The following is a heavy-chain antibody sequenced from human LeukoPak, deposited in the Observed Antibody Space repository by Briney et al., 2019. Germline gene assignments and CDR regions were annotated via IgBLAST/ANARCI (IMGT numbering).Heavy chain of an antibody. CDR1: GFTFSSYG. CDR3: TTVLHYVWGSYRSRFDP. V-gene: IGHV3-30*02. Sequence: PGGSLRLSCAASGFTFSSYGMHWVRQAPGKGLEWVAFIRYDGSNKYYADSVKGRFTISRDNSKNTLYLQMNSLKTEDTAVYYCTTVLHYVWGSYRSRFDPWGQGTLVTVSS. J-gene: IGHJ5*02. D-gene: IGHD3-16*02. CDR2: IRYDGSNK.